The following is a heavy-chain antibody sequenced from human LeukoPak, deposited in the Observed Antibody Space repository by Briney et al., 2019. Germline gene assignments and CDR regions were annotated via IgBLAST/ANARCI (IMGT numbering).Heavy chain of an antibody. J-gene: IGHJ4*02. Sequence: GASVKVSCKASGGTFSSYAISWVRQAPGQGLEWMGWISAYNGNTNYAQKLQGRVTMTTDTSTSTAYMELRSLRSDDTAVYYCARVDRIQLWFVPVVRPPFDYWGQGTLVTVSS. CDR2: ISAYNGNT. V-gene: IGHV1-18*01. CDR3: ARVDRIQLWFVPVVRPPFDY. D-gene: IGHD5-18*01. CDR1: GGTFSSYA.